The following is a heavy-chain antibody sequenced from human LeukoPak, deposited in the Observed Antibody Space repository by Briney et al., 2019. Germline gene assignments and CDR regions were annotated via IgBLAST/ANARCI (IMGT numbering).Heavy chain of an antibody. J-gene: IGHJ1*01. V-gene: IGHV4-38-2*02. CDR1: GGSISSGYY. Sequence: SETLSLTCTVSGGSISSGYYWGWIRQPPGKGLEWIGSIYHSGSTYYNPSHKSRVTISVDTSKNQFSLKLSSVTAADTAVYYCAAQYYDYVWGSYRPGDFQHWGQGTLVTVSS. CDR3: AAQYYDYVWGSYRPGDFQH. D-gene: IGHD3-16*02. CDR2: IYHSGST.